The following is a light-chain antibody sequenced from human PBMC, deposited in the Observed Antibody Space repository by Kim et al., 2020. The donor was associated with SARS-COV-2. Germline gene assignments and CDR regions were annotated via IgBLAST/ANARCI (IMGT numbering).Light chain of an antibody. V-gene: IGLV3-21*04. Sequence: AQGKTARMSCGGDNIGDKSVHWYRQKPGQAPVVVISYDTDRPSGIPERFTGSNSGNSATLTIRRVEAGDEADYYCQVWDRSSDQYVFGTGTKVTVL. CDR2: YDT. J-gene: IGLJ1*01. CDR1: NIGDKS. CDR3: QVWDRSSDQYV.